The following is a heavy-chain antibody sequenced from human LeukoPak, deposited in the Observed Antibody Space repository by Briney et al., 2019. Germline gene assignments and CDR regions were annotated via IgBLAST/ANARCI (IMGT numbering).Heavy chain of an antibody. D-gene: IGHD3-10*01. V-gene: IGHV1-2*02. CDR1: GYTFTGYY. CDR2: INPNSGGT. CDR3: ARGFTMVRGVIIYYFDY. Sequence: ASVKVSCKASGYTFTGYYMHWVRQAPGQGLEWMGWINPNSGGTNYAQKFQGRVTMTRDTSISTAYMELSRLRSDDTAVYYCARGFTMVRGVIIYYFDYWGQGTLVTVSS. J-gene: IGHJ4*02.